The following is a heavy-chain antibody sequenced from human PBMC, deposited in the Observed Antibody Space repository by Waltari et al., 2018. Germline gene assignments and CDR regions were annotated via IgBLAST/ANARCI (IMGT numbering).Heavy chain of an antibody. CDR2: MNPSNGKI. Sequence: QVQLVQSGPEVKKPGASVKVSCQTSGYTFTSNDINWVRQAAGQGLEWMGWMNPSNGKIGYAQRFKGRLTVTRNTSISTIYMELSSLTSEDTAVYYCATDGEGDCSLCLAQWGQGTLVTVSS. J-gene: IGHJ1*01. CDR3: ATDGEGDCSLCLAQ. D-gene: IGHD2-21*02. CDR1: GYTFTSND. V-gene: IGHV1-8*01.